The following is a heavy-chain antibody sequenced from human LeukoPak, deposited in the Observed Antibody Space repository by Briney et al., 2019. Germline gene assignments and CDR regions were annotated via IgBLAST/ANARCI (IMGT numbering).Heavy chain of an antibody. V-gene: IGHV1-18*01. CDR2: ISAYNGNT. D-gene: IGHD6-13*01. Sequence: ASVKVSCKASGYTFTSYGISWVRQAPGQGLEWMGWISAYNGNTNYTQKLQGRVTMTTDTSTSTAYMELRSLRSDDTAVYYCARDPGIAAAGTRDSYYYGMDVWGQGTTVTVSS. CDR1: GYTFTSYG. CDR3: ARDPGIAAAGTRDSYYYGMDV. J-gene: IGHJ6*02.